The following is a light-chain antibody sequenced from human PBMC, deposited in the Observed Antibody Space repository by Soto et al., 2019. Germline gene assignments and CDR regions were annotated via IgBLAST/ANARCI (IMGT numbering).Light chain of an antibody. CDR2: KAS. CDR1: QSISSW. V-gene: IGKV1-5*03. CDR3: QQYYSFPRT. Sequence: DIQMTKSPSTLSASVGDRVTITCRASQSISSWLAWYQQKPGKAPKLLIYKASSLESGVPSRFSGSGSGTDFTLTISCLQSEDFATYYCQQYYSFPRTFGQGTKVDIK. J-gene: IGKJ1*01.